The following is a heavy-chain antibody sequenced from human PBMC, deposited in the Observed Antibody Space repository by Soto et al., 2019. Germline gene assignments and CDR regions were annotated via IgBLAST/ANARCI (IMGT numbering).Heavy chain of an antibody. J-gene: IGHJ5*02. CDR3: ARDPPGGPASSNWFDP. D-gene: IGHD2-15*01. CDR2: IIPIFGTA. Sequence: GASVKVSCKASGCTFSSYAISWVRQAPGQGLEWMGGIIPIFGTANYAQKFQGRVTITADESTSTAYMELSSLRSEDTAVYYCARDPPGGPASSNWFDPWGQGTLVTVSS. CDR1: GCTFSSYA. V-gene: IGHV1-69*13.